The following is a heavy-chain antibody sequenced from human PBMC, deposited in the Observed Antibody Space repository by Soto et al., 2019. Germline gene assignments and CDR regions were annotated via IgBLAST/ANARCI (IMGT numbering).Heavy chain of an antibody. CDR3: GKVTCGDYGGIFDY. CDR1: GGSISNYY. D-gene: IGHD4-17*01. CDR2: IYYSGST. V-gene: IGHV4-59*01. Sequence: PSETLSLTCTVSGGSISNYYWTWIRQPPGKGLEWIGYIYYSGSTNYNPSLKSRVTISVDTSKNQFSLKLSSVTAADTAVYYCGKVTCGDYGGIFDYWGQGTLVTVSS. J-gene: IGHJ4*02.